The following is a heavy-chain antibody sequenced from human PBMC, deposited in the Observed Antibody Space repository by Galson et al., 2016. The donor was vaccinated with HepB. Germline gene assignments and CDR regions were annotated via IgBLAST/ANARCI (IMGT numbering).Heavy chain of an antibody. J-gene: IGHJ6*02. CDR1: RKTLTDSS. V-gene: IGHV1-24*01. CDR2: ADPQNGET. D-gene: IGHD1-26*01. Sequence: SVKVSCKVSRKTLTDSSMHWVRQTPGKGLEWMGGADPQNGETVYSQTFQGRLILTEDTSTDTAYMELSSLRSEDTAMYYRTTLSGTNYYSFDVWGQGTTVTVSS. CDR3: TTLSGTNYYSFDV.